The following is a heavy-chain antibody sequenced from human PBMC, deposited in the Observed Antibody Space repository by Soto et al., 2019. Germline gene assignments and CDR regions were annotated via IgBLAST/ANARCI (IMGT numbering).Heavy chain of an antibody. Sequence: SVPTLVNPTQTLTLTCTFSGFSLSTSGMRVSWIRQPPGKALEWLARIDWDDDKFYNTSLKTRLTISKDSSKNQVVLTMTNMDPVDTATYYCARMFHCSGGTCPFDYWGQGALVTVS. CDR3: ARMFHCSGGTCPFDY. V-gene: IGHV2-70*04. J-gene: IGHJ4*02. CDR1: GFSLSTSGMR. D-gene: IGHD2-15*01. CDR2: IDWDDDK.